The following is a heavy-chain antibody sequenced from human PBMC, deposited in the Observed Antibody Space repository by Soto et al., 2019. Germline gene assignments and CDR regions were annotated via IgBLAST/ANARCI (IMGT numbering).Heavy chain of an antibody. V-gene: IGHV1-69*01. J-gene: IGHJ6*02. D-gene: IGHD3-16*01. CDR1: RDTFSKYA. Sequence: QVQLVQSGAEVKKPGSSVKVSCKASRDTFSKYAFNWVRQAPGQGLEWMGWIIPIFDSRNYAEKFQGRGTITGDESTSTAYMEWRSMRFEDTAVYYCARGETYLGVWGQGTTVTVSS. CDR3: ARGETYLGV. CDR2: IIPIFDSR.